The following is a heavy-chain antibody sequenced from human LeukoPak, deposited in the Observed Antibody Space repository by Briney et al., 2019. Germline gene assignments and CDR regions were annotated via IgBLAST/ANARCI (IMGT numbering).Heavy chain of an antibody. CDR2: ITARGST. Sequence: GGSLRLSCAASEFTFSSYAMNWVRQAPGKGLEWVSAITARGSTYYPDSVKGRFTISRDNSKNTLFLQMNSLRAADTAIYYCAKRGAAAATWLDYWGQGTLVTVSS. D-gene: IGHD6-13*01. CDR1: EFTFSSYA. CDR3: AKRGAAAATWLDY. V-gene: IGHV3-23*01. J-gene: IGHJ4*02.